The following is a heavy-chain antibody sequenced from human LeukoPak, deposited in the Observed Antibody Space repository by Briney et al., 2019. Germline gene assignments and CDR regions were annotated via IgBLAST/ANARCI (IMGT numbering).Heavy chain of an antibody. V-gene: IGHV3-48*03. CDR2: ISGDGSTI. CDR1: GFSFSDYE. CDR3: ARAIYHLDY. Sequence: QPGGSLILSCTASGFSFSDYEMDWVRQAPGKGLEWVSYISGDGSTIYYAGPVKGRFTISRDNAKNSLYLQMNSLRAEDTAVYYCARAIYHLDYWGQGALVTVSS. D-gene: IGHD3-16*02. J-gene: IGHJ4*02.